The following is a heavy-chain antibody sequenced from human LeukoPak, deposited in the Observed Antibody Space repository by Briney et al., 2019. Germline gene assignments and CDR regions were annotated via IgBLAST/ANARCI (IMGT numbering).Heavy chain of an antibody. CDR2: ISWSSGSR. CDR1: GFTFSDYA. J-gene: IGHJ6*03. CDR3: ARTGDPSYYYYYMDV. Sequence: GRSLRLSCAASGFTFSDYAMHWVRQVPGKGLEWVSGISWSSGSRGYADSVKGRFTISRDNAKNSLYLQMNSLRAEDTAVYYCARTGDPSYYYYYMDVWGKGTTVTVSS. D-gene: IGHD7-27*01. V-gene: IGHV3-9*01.